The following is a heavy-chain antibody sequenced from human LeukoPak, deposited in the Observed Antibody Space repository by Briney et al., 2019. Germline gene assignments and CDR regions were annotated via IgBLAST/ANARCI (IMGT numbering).Heavy chain of an antibody. CDR2: IYTSGST. J-gene: IGHJ6*03. Sequence: SETLSLTCTVSGGSISSYYWSWIRQPPGKGLEWIGRIYTSGSTNYNPSLKSRVTMSVDTSKNQFSLKLSSVTAADTAVYYCARDTYYDFWSGYYPIGYYYYIDVWGKGTTVTVSS. V-gene: IGHV4-4*07. CDR3: ARDTYYDFWSGYYPIGYYYYIDV. CDR1: GGSISSYY. D-gene: IGHD3-3*01.